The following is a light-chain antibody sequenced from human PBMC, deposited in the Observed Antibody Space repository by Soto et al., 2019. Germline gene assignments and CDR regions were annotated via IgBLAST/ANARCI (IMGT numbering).Light chain of an antibody. J-gene: IGLJ1*01. V-gene: IGLV2-14*01. CDR1: SSDIGYYDY. CDR3: SSHSSSSDYYV. Sequence: QSALTQPASVSGSPGQSITISCTGTSSDIGYYDYVSWYQHHSGKAPKLIIYEVNNRPSGVSNRFSGSKSVNTASLTISGLQAEDEAEYYCSSHSSSSDYYVFGTGTKVTVL. CDR2: EVN.